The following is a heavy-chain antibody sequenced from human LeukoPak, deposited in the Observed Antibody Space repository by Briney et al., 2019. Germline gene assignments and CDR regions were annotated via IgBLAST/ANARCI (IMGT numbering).Heavy chain of an antibody. CDR1: GFTFSNYW. D-gene: IGHD5-12*01. J-gene: IGHJ4*02. CDR2: ISSDGSST. V-gene: IGHV3-74*01. Sequence: PGGSLRLSCAASGFTFSNYWMHWVRQAPGKGLVWVSRISSDGSSTSYADSVKGRFTISRDNAKNTLYLQMNSLRAEDTAVYYCARTAYSDYSLGFCGQGTLVTVSS. CDR3: ARTAYSDYSLGF.